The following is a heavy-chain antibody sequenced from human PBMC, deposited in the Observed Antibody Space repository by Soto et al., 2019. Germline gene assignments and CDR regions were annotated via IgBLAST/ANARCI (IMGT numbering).Heavy chain of an antibody. J-gene: IGHJ6*02. CDR1: GGTFSSYA. CDR3: ARVYCSSTSCYSYYYYGMDV. Sequence: SVKVSCKASGGTFSSYAISWVRQAPGQGLEWMGGIIPIFGTANYAQKFQGRVTITADESTSTAYMELSSLRSEDTAVYYCARVYCSSTSCYSYYYYGMDVWGQGTTVTSP. V-gene: IGHV1-69*13. D-gene: IGHD2-2*02. CDR2: IIPIFGTA.